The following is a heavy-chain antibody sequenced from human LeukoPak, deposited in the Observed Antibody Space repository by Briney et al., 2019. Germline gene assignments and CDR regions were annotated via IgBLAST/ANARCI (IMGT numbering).Heavy chain of an antibody. J-gene: IGHJ4*02. D-gene: IGHD4-23*01. CDR3: VGDFFTTVDGYAEYYLDF. Sequence: QSGGSLRLSCEASGFSVGNNYMTWVRQAPGKGLEWVAVIYSAGSTIYADSVRARFSISRDSSNNTLFLQMNNLRAEDTAVYYCVGDFFTTVDGYAEYYLDFWGLGTLVTVSS. V-gene: IGHV3-53*01. CDR2: IYSAGST. CDR1: GFSVGNNY.